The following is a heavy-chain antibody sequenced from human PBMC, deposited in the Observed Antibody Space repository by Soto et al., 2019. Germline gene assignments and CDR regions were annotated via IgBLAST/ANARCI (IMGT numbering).Heavy chain of an antibody. CDR1: GYTFTNSG. Sequence: ASVKVSCKASGYTFTNSGSSWVRQAPGQGLEWMGWIGAYNGHTKYAQKLQGRVTMTTDTSTSTAYMELRSLKSDDTAVYYCAREDYYDSSGYLPVRYYFGMDVWGQGSTVNVS. V-gene: IGHV1-18*01. D-gene: IGHD3-22*01. CDR3: AREDYYDSSGYLPVRYYFGMDV. CDR2: IGAYNGHT. J-gene: IGHJ6*02.